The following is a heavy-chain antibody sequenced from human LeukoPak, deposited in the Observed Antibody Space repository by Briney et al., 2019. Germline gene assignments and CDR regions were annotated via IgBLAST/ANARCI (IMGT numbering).Heavy chain of an antibody. Sequence: GSLRLSCAASGFTVSSNYMSWVRQAPGKGLEWVSIIYTDGSTCYTDSVKGRFTMSRDNSKNTLYLQMNSLRAEDTAIYYCARDFYNSGSFGHWGQGTLVTVTS. D-gene: IGHD3-10*01. J-gene: IGHJ5*02. CDR1: GFTVSSNY. V-gene: IGHV3-53*01. CDR3: ARDFYNSGSFGH. CDR2: IYTDGST.